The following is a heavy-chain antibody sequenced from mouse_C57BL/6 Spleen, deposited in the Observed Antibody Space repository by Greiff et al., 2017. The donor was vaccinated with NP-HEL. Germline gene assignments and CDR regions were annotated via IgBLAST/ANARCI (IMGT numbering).Heavy chain of an antibody. J-gene: IGHJ2*01. V-gene: IGHV5-17*01. D-gene: IGHD2-3*01. Sequence: EVKLMESGGGLVKPGGSLKLSCAASGFTFSDYGMHWVRQAPEKGLEWVAYISSGSSTIYYADTVKGRFTISRDNAKNTLFMQMTSLRSEDTAMYYCARDDGYYYFDGWGQGTTLTVSS. CDR3: ARDDGYYYFDG. CDR2: ISSGSSTI. CDR1: GFTFSDYG.